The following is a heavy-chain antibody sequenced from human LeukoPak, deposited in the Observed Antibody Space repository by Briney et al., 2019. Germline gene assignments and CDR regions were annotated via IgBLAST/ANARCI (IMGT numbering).Heavy chain of an antibody. CDR3: ARDCSGGTCYSQYYYGMDV. D-gene: IGHD2-15*01. CDR1: EFSFSSYW. V-gene: IGHV3-7*03. J-gene: IGHJ6*02. CDR2: IKQDGSEK. Sequence: GSLRLSCAASEFSFSSYWMSWVRQAPGKGLEWVANIKQDGSEKYYVDSVKGRFTISRDNAKNSLYQQMNSLRAEDTAVYYCARDCSGGTCYSQYYYGMDVWGQGTTVTVSS.